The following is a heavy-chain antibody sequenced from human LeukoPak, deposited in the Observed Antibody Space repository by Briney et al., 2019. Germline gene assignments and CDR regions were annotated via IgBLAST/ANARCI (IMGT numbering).Heavy chain of an antibody. CDR2: ISSSRSYI. D-gene: IGHD3-22*01. J-gene: IGHJ4*02. CDR1: GFTFSSYS. Sequence: GGSLRLSCAASGFTFSSYSMNWVRQAPGKGLEWVSSISSSRSYIYYADSVKGRFTISRDNAKNSLYLQMNSLRAEDTAVYYCARDLAVVTSGDYWGQGTLVTVSS. V-gene: IGHV3-21*01. CDR3: ARDLAVVTSGDY.